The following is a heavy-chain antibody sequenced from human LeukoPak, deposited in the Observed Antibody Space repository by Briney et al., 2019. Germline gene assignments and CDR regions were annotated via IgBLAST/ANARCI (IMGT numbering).Heavy chain of an antibody. CDR1: GFTFSSYS. Sequence: GGSLRLSCAASGFTFSSYSMNWVRQAPGKGLEWVSSISSSSSYIYYADSVKGRFTISRDNAKNSLYLQMNSLRAEDTAVYYCARGPRGRMATTLGDYYFDYWGQGTLVTVSS. CDR3: ARGPRGRMATTLGDYYFDY. D-gene: IGHD5-24*01. CDR2: ISSSSSYI. J-gene: IGHJ4*02. V-gene: IGHV3-21*01.